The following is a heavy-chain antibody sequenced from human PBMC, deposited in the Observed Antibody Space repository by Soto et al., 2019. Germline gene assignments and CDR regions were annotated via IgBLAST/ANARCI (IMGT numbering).Heavy chain of an antibody. CDR3: ARAPLGAFDI. CDR2: IIPIFGTA. J-gene: IGHJ3*02. Sequence: SVKVSCKASGGTFSSYAISWVRQAPGQGLEWMGGIIPIFGTANYAQKFQGRVTITADKSTSTAYMELSSLRFEDTAVYYCARAPLGAFDIWGQGTMVTVSS. CDR1: GGTFSSYA. V-gene: IGHV1-69*06.